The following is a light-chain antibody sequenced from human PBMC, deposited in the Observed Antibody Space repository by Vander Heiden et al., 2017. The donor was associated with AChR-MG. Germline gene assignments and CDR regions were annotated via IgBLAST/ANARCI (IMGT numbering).Light chain of an antibody. CDR2: DAS. CDR1: QGVTSY. V-gene: IGKV3D-11*01. Sequence: EIVLTQSPATLSLSPGERATLSCMASQGVTSYLTWYQQKPGQAPRLLMYDASNRATGIPARFSGSGFGTDFTLTISSLEPEDFAVYYCQQRGNWPLTFGGGTKVEIK. CDR3: QQRGNWPLT. J-gene: IGKJ4*01.